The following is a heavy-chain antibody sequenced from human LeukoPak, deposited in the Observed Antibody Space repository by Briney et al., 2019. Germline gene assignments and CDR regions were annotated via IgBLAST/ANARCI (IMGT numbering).Heavy chain of an antibody. CDR2: IYYSGST. J-gene: IGHJ6*02. D-gene: IGHD1-1*01. CDR3: ARAGTTGPYYYYGMDV. V-gene: IGHV4-39*07. CDR1: GGSISSSSYY. Sequence: PSQTLSLTCTVSGGSISSSSYYWGWIRQPPGKGLEWIGSIYYSGSTYYNPSLKSRVTISVDTSKNQFSLKLSSVTAADTAAYYCARAGTTGPYYYYGMDVWGQGTTVTVSS.